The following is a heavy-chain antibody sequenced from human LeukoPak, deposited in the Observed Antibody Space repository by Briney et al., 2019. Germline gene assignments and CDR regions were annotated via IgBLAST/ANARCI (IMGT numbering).Heavy chain of an antibody. CDR3: AKDRVPRYSGYGLSDD. J-gene: IGHJ4*02. D-gene: IGHD5-12*01. CDR1: GYIFSSYA. V-gene: IGHV3-23*01. CDR2: ISGSGGST. Sequence: GGSLRLSCAASGYIFSSYAMSWVRQAPGKGLEWVSGISGSGGSTYYADSVKGRSTISRDNSKNTLYLQMNNLRAEDTALYYCAKDRVPRYSGYGLSDDWGQGTLVTVSA.